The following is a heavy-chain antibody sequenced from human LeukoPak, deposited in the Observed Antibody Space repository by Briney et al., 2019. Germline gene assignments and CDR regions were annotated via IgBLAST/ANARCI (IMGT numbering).Heavy chain of an antibody. J-gene: IGHJ5*02. CDR1: GYNFTSYW. Sequence: GESLKISCKGSGYNFTSYWIGWGRQMPGKGLEWMGIIYPGDSDTRYSPSFQGQVTISADKSISTAYLQWSSLKASDTAMYYCARGGPYGDYEGWFDPWGQGTLVTVSS. CDR2: IYPGDSDT. D-gene: IGHD4-17*01. CDR3: ARGGPYGDYEGWFDP. V-gene: IGHV5-51*01.